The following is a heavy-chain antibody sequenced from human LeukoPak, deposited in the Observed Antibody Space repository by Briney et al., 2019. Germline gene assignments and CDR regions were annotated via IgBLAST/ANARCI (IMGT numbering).Heavy chain of an antibody. CDR3: ARASTERNWLDP. Sequence: PSETLSLTCTVSGGSISSYYWSWIRQPPGKGLECIGYIYYSGGTNFNPSLKSRVTISIDASKNHFSLKLMSVTAGDTGVYYCARASTERNWLDPWGQGTLVTVSS. J-gene: IGHJ5*02. CDR1: GGSISSYY. CDR2: IYYSGGT. V-gene: IGHV4-59*01.